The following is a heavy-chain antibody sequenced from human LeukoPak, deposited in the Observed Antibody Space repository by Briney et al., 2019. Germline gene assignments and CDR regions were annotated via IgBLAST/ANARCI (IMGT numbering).Heavy chain of an antibody. J-gene: IGHJ4*02. CDR2: INPNSGGT. CDR1: GYTFTDYY. Sequence: ASVKVSCKASGYTFTDYYMHWVRQAPGQGLEWMGWINPNSGGTNYAQKFQGRVTMTRDTSTNTVYMELTSLRSEGTAVYYCAREVMDNLRFDYWGQGTLVTVSS. V-gene: IGHV1-2*02. CDR3: AREVMDNLRFDY. D-gene: IGHD1-14*01.